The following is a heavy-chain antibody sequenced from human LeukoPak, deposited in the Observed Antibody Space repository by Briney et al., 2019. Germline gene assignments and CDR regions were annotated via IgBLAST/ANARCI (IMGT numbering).Heavy chain of an antibody. CDR1: GYTFTDYY. CDR3: ARFSTRGWHFDY. Sequence: ASVKVSCKASGYTFTDYYMYWVRQAPGQGLEWMGWIIPNGGGTNYAQRFQGRVTMTRDTSITTAYMELSRLRSDDTAVYYCARFSTRGWHFDYWGQGTLVTVSS. V-gene: IGHV1-2*02. CDR2: IIPNGGGT. J-gene: IGHJ4*02. D-gene: IGHD6-19*01.